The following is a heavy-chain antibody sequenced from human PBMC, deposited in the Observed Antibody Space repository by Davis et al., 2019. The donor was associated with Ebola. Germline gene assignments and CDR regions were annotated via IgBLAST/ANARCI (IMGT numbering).Heavy chain of an antibody. CDR3: ARSSDFYYYYYYYMDV. D-gene: IGHD3-22*01. V-gene: IGHV4-59*01. Sequence: PSETLSLTCTVSGGSISSYYWSWIRQPPGKGLEWIGYIYSGSTNYNPSLKSRVTISVDTSKNQFSLKLSSVTAADTAVYYCARSSDFYYYYYYYMDVWGKGTTVTVSS. J-gene: IGHJ6*03. CDR2: IYSGST. CDR1: GGSISSYY.